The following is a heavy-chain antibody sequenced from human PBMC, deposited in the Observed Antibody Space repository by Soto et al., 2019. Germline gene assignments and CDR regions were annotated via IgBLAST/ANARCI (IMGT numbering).Heavy chain of an antibody. CDR1: GFTFTSSA. D-gene: IGHD2-15*01. Sequence: GASVKVSCKASGFTFTSSAVQWVRQARGQRLEWIGWIVVGSGNTNYAQKFQERVTITRDMSTSTAYMELSSLRSEDTAVYYCAADLGSCSGGSCYSDYWGQGTLVTVSS. J-gene: IGHJ4*02. CDR3: AADLGSCSGGSCYSDY. V-gene: IGHV1-58*01. CDR2: IVVGSGNT.